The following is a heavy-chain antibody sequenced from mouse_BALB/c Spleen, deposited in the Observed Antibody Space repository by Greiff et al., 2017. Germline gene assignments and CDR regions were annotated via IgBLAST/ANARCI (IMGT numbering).Heavy chain of an antibody. CDR1: GFTFSSYT. CDR2: ISSGGSYT. V-gene: IGHV5-6-4*01. CDR3: TRGRIDYDYVFDY. J-gene: IGHJ2*01. Sequence: EVKLQESGGGLVKPGGSLKLSCAASGFTFSSYTMSWVRQTPEKRLEWVATISSGGSYTYYPDSVKGRFTISRDNAKNTLYLQMSSLKSEDTAMYYCTRGRIDYDYVFDYWGQGTTLTVSS. D-gene: IGHD2-4*01.